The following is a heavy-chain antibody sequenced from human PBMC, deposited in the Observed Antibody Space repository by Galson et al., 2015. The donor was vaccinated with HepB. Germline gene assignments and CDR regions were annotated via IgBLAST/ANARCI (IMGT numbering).Heavy chain of an antibody. Sequence: SLRLSCAASGFTFSSYSMNWVRQAPGKGLEWVSSISSSSSYIYYADSVKGRFTISRDNAKNSLYLQMNSLRAEDTAVYYCARDPHCSSTSCFPYYYYYYYMDVWGKGTTVTVSS. J-gene: IGHJ6*03. CDR1: GFTFSSYS. CDR2: ISSSSSYI. V-gene: IGHV3-21*01. CDR3: ARDPHCSSTSCFPYYYYYYYMDV. D-gene: IGHD2-2*01.